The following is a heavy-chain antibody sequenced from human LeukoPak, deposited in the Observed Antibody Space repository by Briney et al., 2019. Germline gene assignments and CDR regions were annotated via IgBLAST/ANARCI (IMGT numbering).Heavy chain of an antibody. V-gene: IGHV4-4*07. CDR1: GGSISSYY. J-gene: IGHJ4*02. CDR2: IYTSGST. CDR3: ARDRVGSYHKGGVYFDY. D-gene: IGHD1-26*01. Sequence: PETLSLTCTVSGGSISSYYWSWIRQPAGKGLEWIGRIYTSGSTNYNPSLKSRVTMSVDTSKNQFSLKLSSVTAADTAVYYCARDRVGSYHKGGVYFDYWGQGTLVTVSS.